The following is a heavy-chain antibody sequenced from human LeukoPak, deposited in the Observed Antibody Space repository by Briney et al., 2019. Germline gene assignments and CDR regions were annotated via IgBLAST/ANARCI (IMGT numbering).Heavy chain of an antibody. CDR2: ISTYSGNT. CDR3: ARAPDDYDFWSGPFDY. CDR1: GYTFTNNS. J-gene: IGHJ4*02. D-gene: IGHD3-3*01. V-gene: IGHV1-18*01. Sequence: GAAVTVSFTASGYTFTNNSISWVRQAPGQGLEWMGWISTYSGNTNYAHNLQGRVTMTTDTSTSTAYMELRSLRSDDTAVYYCARAPDDYDFWSGPFDYWGRGTLVTVS.